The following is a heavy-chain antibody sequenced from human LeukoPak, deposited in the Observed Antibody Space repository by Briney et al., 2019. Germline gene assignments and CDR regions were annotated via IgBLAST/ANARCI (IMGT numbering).Heavy chain of an antibody. V-gene: IGHV4-31*03. CDR1: GGSISSGGHY. CDR2: IYYSGST. D-gene: IGHD4-17*01. CDR3: ARDWVGDYAIDP. Sequence: PSETLSLTCTVSGGSISSGGHYWSWIRQHPGKGLEWIGYIYYSGSTYYNPSLKSRVTISVDTSKNQFSLKLSSVTAADTAVYYCARDWVGDYAIDPWGQGTLVTVSS. J-gene: IGHJ5*02.